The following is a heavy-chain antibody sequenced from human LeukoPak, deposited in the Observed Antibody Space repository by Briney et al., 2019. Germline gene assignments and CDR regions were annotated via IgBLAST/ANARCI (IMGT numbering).Heavy chain of an antibody. CDR2: MNHHSGNT. CDR1: GYTFTFFD. Sequence: ASVKVSCKASGYTFTFFDIIWLRQATGQGLEWMGRMNHHSGNTDYAQKFQGRVTMTRDTSIATAYMELSSPRSEDTAVYYCVRWYDYGEKRLDPWGQGTLVTVSS. CDR3: VRWYDYGEKRLDP. D-gene: IGHD3-16*01. V-gene: IGHV1-8*01. J-gene: IGHJ5*02.